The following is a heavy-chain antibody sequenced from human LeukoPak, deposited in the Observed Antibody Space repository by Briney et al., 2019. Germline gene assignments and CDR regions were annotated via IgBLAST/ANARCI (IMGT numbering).Heavy chain of an antibody. CDR2: IYYSGTT. Sequence: PSETLSLTCTVSGGSISTSTYYWGWIRQSPGKGLEWIGCIYYSGTTYYNPSLKSRLTISVDTSKNQFSLKLSSVTAADAAVYYCARQIRGYECLDYWGQGNLVTVSS. V-gene: IGHV4-39*01. CDR3: ARQIRGYECLDY. CDR1: GGSISTSTYY. D-gene: IGHD2-2*01. J-gene: IGHJ4*01.